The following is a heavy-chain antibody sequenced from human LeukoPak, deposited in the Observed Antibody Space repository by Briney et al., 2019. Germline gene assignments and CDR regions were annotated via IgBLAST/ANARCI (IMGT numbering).Heavy chain of an antibody. Sequence: GGSLRLSCEASAFTFSSYWMSWGRQAPGKGLEWVANIKEDGSEINYVDSVKGRFTISRDNAKNSLFLQMNGLRVEDTAVYYCARDRGYSSFDYWGQGTLVTVSS. CDR3: ARDRGYSSFDY. V-gene: IGHV3-7*01. D-gene: IGHD4-23*01. J-gene: IGHJ4*02. CDR1: AFTFSSYW. CDR2: IKEDGSEI.